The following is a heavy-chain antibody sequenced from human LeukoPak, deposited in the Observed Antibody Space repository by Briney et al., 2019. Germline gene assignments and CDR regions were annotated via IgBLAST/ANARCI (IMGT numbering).Heavy chain of an antibody. J-gene: IGHJ1*01. CDR3: ARSGAGGYCSGGSCYSEYFQH. V-gene: IGHV4-59*01. CDR2: IYYSGST. CDR1: GGSISGYY. D-gene: IGHD2-15*01. Sequence: PSETLSLTCTVSGGSISGYYWSWIRQPPGKGLEWLGSIYYSGSTNYNPSLKSRVTISVDTSKNQFSLKLSSVTAADTAVYYCARSGAGGYCSGGSCYSEYFQHWGQGTLVTVSS.